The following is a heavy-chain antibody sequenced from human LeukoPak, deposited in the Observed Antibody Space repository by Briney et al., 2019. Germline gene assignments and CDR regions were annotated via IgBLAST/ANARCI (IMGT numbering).Heavy chain of an antibody. CDR3: AKLPNRYYYDSSGYYRDY. Sequence: AGGSLRLSCAASGFTFSSYAMSWVRQAPGKGLEWVSAISGSGGSTYYADSVKGRFTISRDNSKNTLYLQMNSLRAEDTAVYYCAKLPNRYYYDSSGYYRDYWGQGTLVTVSS. V-gene: IGHV3-23*01. CDR1: GFTFSSYA. D-gene: IGHD3-22*01. CDR2: ISGSGGST. J-gene: IGHJ4*02.